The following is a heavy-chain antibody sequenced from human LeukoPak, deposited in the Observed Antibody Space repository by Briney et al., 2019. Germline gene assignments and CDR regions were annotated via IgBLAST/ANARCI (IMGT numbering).Heavy chain of an antibody. J-gene: IGHJ4*02. CDR1: GFTFSSYA. V-gene: IGHV3-30-3*01. CDR2: ISYDGSNK. Sequence: GGSLRLSCAASGFTFSSYAMHWVRQAPGKGLEWVAVISYDGSNKYYADSVKGRFTISRDNAKNSLYLQMNSLRAEDTAVYCCARAYYYCSSTSCYESTPFDYWGQGTLVTVSS. D-gene: IGHD2-2*01. CDR3: ARAYYYCSSTSCYESTPFDY.